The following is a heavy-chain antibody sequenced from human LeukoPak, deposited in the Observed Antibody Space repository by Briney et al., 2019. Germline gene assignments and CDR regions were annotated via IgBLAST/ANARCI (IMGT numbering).Heavy chain of an antibody. J-gene: IGHJ4*01. CDR2: LYTSGST. D-gene: IGHD3-10*01. CDR3: ARERSGSYDEHFDY. V-gene: IGHV4-61*02. CDR1: GGSIRSGGYY. Sequence: SETLSLTCTVPGGSIRSGGYYWSWIRQPAGKGLEWIGRLYTSGSTDYNPSLKSRVAISFDTSKNLFSLNLSSVTAADTAVYYCARERSGSYDEHFDYWGQGTLVTVSS.